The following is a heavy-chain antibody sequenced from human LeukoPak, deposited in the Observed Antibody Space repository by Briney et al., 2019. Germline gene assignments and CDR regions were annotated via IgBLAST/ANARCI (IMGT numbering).Heavy chain of an antibody. CDR1: GGSFSGYY. J-gene: IGHJ3*02. V-gene: IGHV4-34*01. CDR3: ARLRKYGPGALDI. Sequence: SETLSLTCAVYGGSFSGYYWSWIRQPPGKGLEWIGEINHSGSTNYNPSLKSRVTISVDTSKNQFSLKLSSVTAADTAVYYCARLRKYGPGALDIWGQGTMVTVSS. CDR2: INHSGST. D-gene: IGHD4-17*01.